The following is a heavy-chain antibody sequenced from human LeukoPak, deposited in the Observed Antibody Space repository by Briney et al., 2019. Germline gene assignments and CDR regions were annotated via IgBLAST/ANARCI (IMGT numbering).Heavy chain of an antibody. D-gene: IGHD4-17*01. CDR1: EFDFSSHA. J-gene: IGHJ4*02. CDR2: ISISGSKT. Sequence: SGGSLRLSCAASEFDFSSHAMTWLRQAPGKGLEWVSAISISGSKTYYADSVKGRFTISRDNSKNTLYLQMNSLRAEDTAVYYCANEIRPNDYWGQGTQVTVSS. V-gene: IGHV3-23*01. CDR3: ANEIRPNDY.